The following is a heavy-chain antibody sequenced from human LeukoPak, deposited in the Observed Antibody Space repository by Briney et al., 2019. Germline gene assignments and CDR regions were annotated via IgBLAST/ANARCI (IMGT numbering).Heavy chain of an antibody. D-gene: IGHD1-7*01. V-gene: IGHV3-20*04. CDR2: INWSGGST. J-gene: IGHJ4*02. Sequence: GGSLRLSCAASGFTFDDYGMSWVRQAPGKGLEWVSGINWSGGSTGYADSVKGRFTISRDNAKNSLYLQMNSLRAEDTAVYYCLTVRKYLRVGWNSNFDYWGQGTLVTVSS. CDR1: GFTFDDYG. CDR3: LTVRKYLRVGWNSNFDY.